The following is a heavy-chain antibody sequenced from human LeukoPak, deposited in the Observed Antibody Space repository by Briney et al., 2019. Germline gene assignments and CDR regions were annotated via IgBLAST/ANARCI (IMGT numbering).Heavy chain of an antibody. CDR2: ISNSGGRT. CDR3: AKSYNGYESKPDY. Sequence: YPGGSLRLSCAASGFTFSSYAMSWVRQAPGKGLEWVSSISNSGGRTFYTDSVKGRFTISRDSSKITLYLQMNSLRAEDTAVYYCAKSYNGYESKPDYWGQGTLVTVSS. V-gene: IGHV3-23*01. J-gene: IGHJ4*02. CDR1: GFTFSSYA. D-gene: IGHD5-12*01.